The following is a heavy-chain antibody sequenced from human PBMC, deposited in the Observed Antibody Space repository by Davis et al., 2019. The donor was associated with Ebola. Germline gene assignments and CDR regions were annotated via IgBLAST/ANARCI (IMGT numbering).Heavy chain of an antibody. CDR2: INSDGSAT. CDR1: GFTFGTHW. Sequence: GESLKISCAASGFTFGTHWMHWVRQAPGKGLAWVSRINSDGSATNYADSVNGRFTISRDNAKNTAYLQMTSLRVEDTALYYCAPTDTSGNEAFDMWGQGTMVTVSS. V-gene: IGHV3-74*01. J-gene: IGHJ3*02. CDR3: APTDTSGNEAFDM. D-gene: IGHD3-22*01.